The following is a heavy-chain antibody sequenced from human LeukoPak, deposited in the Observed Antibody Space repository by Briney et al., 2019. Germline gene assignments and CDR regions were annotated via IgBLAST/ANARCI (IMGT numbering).Heavy chain of an antibody. Sequence: GGSLRLSCAVSGFTFSNFWMSWVRQAPGRGMEWVANIHPEGNEKYHVEFVKGRFTISRDNTKNLLFLQMNGMRVDDTAVYYCARGDDFSGDHWGQGTLVTVSS. CDR2: IHPEGNEK. D-gene: IGHD1-1*01. CDR3: ARGDDFSGDH. V-gene: IGHV3-7*04. CDR1: GFTFSNFW. J-gene: IGHJ4*02.